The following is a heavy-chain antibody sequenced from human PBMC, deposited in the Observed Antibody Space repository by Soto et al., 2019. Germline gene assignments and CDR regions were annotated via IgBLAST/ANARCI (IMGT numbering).Heavy chain of an antibody. D-gene: IGHD1-26*01. J-gene: IGHJ2*01. CDR2: INSSGGNT. V-gene: IGHV1-46*01. Sequence: QVQLVQSGAEIKKPGASVQISCKASGYTFTTYYIHWVRQAPGQGLEWMGVINSSGGNTNYTQKFQGRVTMTRDTSTGTVYMELSSLRCEDTAIYYCARDRGAYFDLWGRGTLVTVSS. CDR3: ARDRGAYFDL. CDR1: GYTFTTYY.